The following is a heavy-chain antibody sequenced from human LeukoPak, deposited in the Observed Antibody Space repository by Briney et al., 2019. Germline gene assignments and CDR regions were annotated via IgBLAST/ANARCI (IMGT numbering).Heavy chain of an antibody. CDR2: INDSGST. CDR1: GGSFGDYY. Sequence: SETLSLTCAVYGGSFGDYYRSWIRQPPGKGLEWIGEINDSGSTYYNPSLRSRVTMSIDTSKNQFSLKLTSATAADTAVYYCARAYYYYMDVWGKGTTVTVSS. V-gene: IGHV4-34*01. CDR3: ARAYYYYMDV. J-gene: IGHJ6*03.